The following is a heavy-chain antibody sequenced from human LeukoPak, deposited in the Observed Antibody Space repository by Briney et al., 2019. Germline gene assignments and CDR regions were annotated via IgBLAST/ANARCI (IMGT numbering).Heavy chain of an antibody. CDR3: ARDPFISTSCQRRDAFDM. D-gene: IGHD2-2*01. J-gene: IGHJ3*02. CDR2: IFYSGSN. Sequence: SETLSLTCTVSSGSISASNYSWGWDRPPPGKDLEWIGYIFYSGSNYYSPSLKSSVTISVDTSKNYFSLMMSSVTAADTAVYYCARDPFISTSCQRRDAFDMGGQGTRVTVSS. CDR1: SGSISASNYS. V-gene: IGHV4-39*07.